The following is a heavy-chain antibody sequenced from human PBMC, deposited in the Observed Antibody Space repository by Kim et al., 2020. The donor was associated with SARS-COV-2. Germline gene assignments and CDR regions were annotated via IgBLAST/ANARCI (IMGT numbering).Heavy chain of an antibody. CDR2: ST. V-gene: IGHV4-34*01. J-gene: IGHJ3*02. CDR3: ARSYLAAFDI. Sequence: STNYHPSLKSRVTISVDTSKNQFSLKLSSVTAADTAVYYCARSYLAAFDIWGQGTMVTVSS. D-gene: IGHD3-10*01.